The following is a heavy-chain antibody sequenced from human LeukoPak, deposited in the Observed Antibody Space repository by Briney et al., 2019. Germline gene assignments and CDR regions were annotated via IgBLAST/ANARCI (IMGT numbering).Heavy chain of an antibody. CDR1: GFTFSSYA. J-gene: IGHJ6*03. CDR3: AKDRNYKPIYYYYYMDV. D-gene: IGHD4-11*01. Sequence: PGGSLRLSCAASGFTFSSYAMSWVRQAPGKGLEWVSAISGSGGSTYYADSVKGRFTISRDNSKNTLYLQMNSLRAEDTAVYYCAKDRNYKPIYYYYYMDVWGKGTTVTVSS. CDR2: ISGSGGST. V-gene: IGHV3-23*01.